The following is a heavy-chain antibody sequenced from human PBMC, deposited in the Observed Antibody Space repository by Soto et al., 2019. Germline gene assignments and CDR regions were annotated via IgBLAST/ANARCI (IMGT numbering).Heavy chain of an antibody. Sequence: QLQLQESGPGLVKPSETLSLTCTVSGGSISSSSYYWGWIRQPPGKGLEWIGSIYYSGSTYYNPSLKSRVTISVDTSKNQFSLKLSSVTAADTAVYYCARRYYYDSSGYPRGAFDIWGQGTMVTVSS. V-gene: IGHV4-39*01. D-gene: IGHD3-22*01. CDR2: IYYSGST. CDR1: GGSISSSSYY. J-gene: IGHJ3*02. CDR3: ARRYYYDSSGYPRGAFDI.